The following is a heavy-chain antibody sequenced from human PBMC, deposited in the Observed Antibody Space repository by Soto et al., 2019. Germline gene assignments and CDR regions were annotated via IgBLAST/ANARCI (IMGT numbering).Heavy chain of an antibody. J-gene: IGHJ4*02. D-gene: IGHD2-2*01. CDR3: AKDWGGYCSSTSCYPLYYFIF. V-gene: IGHV3-23*01. Sequence: GGSLRLSCAASGFTFSSYSMSWVRQAPGKGLEWVSSISGSGDGTYYADSVRGRFAISRDNSKNTLYLQVNSLRAEDTAVYYCAKDWGGYCSSTSCYPLYYFIFWGLGTLVTVSS. CDR1: GFTFSSYS. CDR2: ISGSGDGT.